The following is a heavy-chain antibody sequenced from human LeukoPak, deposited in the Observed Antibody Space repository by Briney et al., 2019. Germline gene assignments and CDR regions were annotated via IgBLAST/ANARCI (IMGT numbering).Heavy chain of an antibody. V-gene: IGHV1-18*04. CDR3: ARVLRHVTDY. Sequence: GASVKVSCKASGYTFTGYYMHWVRQAPGQGLEWMGWISAYNGNTNYAQKLQGRVTMTTDTSTSTAYMELRSLRSGDTAVYYCARVLRHVTDYWGQGTLVTVSS. CDR1: GYTFTGYY. D-gene: IGHD1-14*01. CDR2: ISAYNGNT. J-gene: IGHJ4*02.